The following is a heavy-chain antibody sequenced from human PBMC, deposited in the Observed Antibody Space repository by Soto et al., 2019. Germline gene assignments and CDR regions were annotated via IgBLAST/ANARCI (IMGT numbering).Heavy chain of an antibody. D-gene: IGHD5-18*01. CDR1: GFTFSSSS. V-gene: IGHV3-21*01. CDR3: ARDQPGYSYGYGLGY. Sequence: GSLXLSFAASGFTFSSSSMNWVRQAPGKGLEWVSSISSSSSYIYYADSVKGRFTISRDNAKNSLYLQMNSLRAEDTAVYYCARDQPGYSYGYGLGYWGQGTLVTVSS. CDR2: ISSSSSYI. J-gene: IGHJ4*02.